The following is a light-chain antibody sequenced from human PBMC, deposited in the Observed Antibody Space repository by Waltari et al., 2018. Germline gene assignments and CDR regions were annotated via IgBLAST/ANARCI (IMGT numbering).Light chain of an antibody. J-gene: IGLJ2*01. CDR3: CSYAGIDTFVL. CDR2: EGF. CDR1: IGSYNL. V-gene: IGLV2-23*01. Sequence: IGSYNLVSWYQRRPGKAPKLMIYEGFKRPSGVSNRFSGSKSGNTASLTISGLQAEDEADYYCCSYAGIDTFVLFGGGTKVTVL.